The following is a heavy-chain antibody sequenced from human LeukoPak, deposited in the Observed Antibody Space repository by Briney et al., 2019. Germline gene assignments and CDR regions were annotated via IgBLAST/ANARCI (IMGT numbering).Heavy chain of an antibody. D-gene: IGHD6-13*01. V-gene: IGHV4-59*08. J-gene: IGHJ4*02. CDR3: ARHGVSWTCDY. Sequence: SETLSLTCTVSSGSISSYYWSWIRQPPGKGLEWIGFVYYSGSPYYNLSLKSRVTISVDTSKNQFSLRLRSVTAADTAVYYCARHGVSWTCDYWGRGTLVTVS. CDR2: VYYSGSP. CDR1: SGSISSYY.